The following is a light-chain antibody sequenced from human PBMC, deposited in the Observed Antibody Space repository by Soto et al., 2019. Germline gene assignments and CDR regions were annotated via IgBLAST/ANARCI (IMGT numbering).Light chain of an antibody. V-gene: IGKV3-15*01. J-gene: IGKJ2*01. CDR3: QQGHNWPLT. CDR1: QSISSE. Sequence: EIVMTQSPATLSVSPGERATLSCRASQSISSELAWYQQRPGQPPRLLIYGASTRANGVPDRFTGSGSGSDFTLTISGLQSEDFAVYYCQQGHNWPLTFGQGTRLEI. CDR2: GAS.